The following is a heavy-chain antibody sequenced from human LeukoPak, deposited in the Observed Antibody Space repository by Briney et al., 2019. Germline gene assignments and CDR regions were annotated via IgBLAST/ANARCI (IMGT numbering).Heavy chain of an antibody. CDR3: ARTVIWGRRQQLVLDYFDY. J-gene: IGHJ4*02. D-gene: IGHD6-13*01. CDR1: GGSISSSSYY. CDR2: IYYSGST. Sequence: PSETLSLTCTVSGGSISSSSYYWGWIRQPPGKGLEWIGSIYYSGSTYYNPSLKSRVTISVDTSKNQFSLKLSSVTAADTAVYYCARTVIWGRRQQLVLDYFDYWGQGTLVTVSS. V-gene: IGHV4-39*07.